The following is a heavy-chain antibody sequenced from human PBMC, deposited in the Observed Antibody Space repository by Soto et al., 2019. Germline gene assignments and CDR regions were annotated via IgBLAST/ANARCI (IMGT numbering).Heavy chain of an antibody. CDR1: GYTFTSHD. CDR3: VRVTRFYFDSSGQHY. V-gene: IGHV1-18*01. Sequence: ASVKVSCKASGYTFTSHDISWVRQAPGQGLEWMGWISPYNGNTNYAQRLQGRVTMTADTSTSTAYMELRSLRSDDTAVYYCVRVTRFYFDSSGQHYWGQGTLVTVSS. D-gene: IGHD3-22*01. CDR2: ISPYNGNT. J-gene: IGHJ4*02.